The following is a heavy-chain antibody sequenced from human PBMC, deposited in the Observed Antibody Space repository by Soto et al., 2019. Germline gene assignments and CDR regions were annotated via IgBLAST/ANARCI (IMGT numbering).Heavy chain of an antibody. CDR3: AIPEGDPRHFGDYGSSGWGAFDI. V-gene: IGHV4-31*03. D-gene: IGHD4-17*01. Sequence: QVQLQESGPGLVKPSRTLTLTCTVSGGFVDSGGYYCTWIRHLPGKRLEWIGYMRYSGSSYYNPSLECRVTTSFDTSTNTFAMKLGSVAAADPAFYYCAIPEGDPRHFGDYGSSGWGAFDIWGQGTMVTVSS. CDR2: MRYSGSS. J-gene: IGHJ3*02. CDR1: GGFVDSGGYY.